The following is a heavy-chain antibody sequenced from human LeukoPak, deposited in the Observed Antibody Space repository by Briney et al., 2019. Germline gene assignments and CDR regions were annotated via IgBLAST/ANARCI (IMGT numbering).Heavy chain of an antibody. CDR2: IIPIFGIA. CDR1: GGTFSSYA. V-gene: IGHV1-69*04. Sequence: ASVKVSCKASGGTFSSYAISWVRQAPGQGLEWMGRIIPIFGIANYAQKFQGRVTITADKSTSTAYMELSSLRSEDTAVYYCGRSGIAVAGSFDYWGQGTLVTVSS. D-gene: IGHD6-19*01. J-gene: IGHJ4*02. CDR3: GRSGIAVAGSFDY.